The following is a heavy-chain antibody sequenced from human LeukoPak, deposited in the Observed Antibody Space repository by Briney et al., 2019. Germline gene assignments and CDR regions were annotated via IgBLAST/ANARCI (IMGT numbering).Heavy chain of an antibody. CDR3: AKGGTYYYDSSGYHDY. Sequence: GSLRLSCAASGFTFSNYAMSWVRQAPGKGLEWVSAISGSGGSTYYADSVKGRFTISRDNSKNTLYLQMNRLRAEDTAVYYCAKGGTYYYDSSGYHDYWGQGTLVTVSS. D-gene: IGHD3-22*01. V-gene: IGHV3-23*01. CDR1: GFTFSNYA. CDR2: ISGSGGST. J-gene: IGHJ4*02.